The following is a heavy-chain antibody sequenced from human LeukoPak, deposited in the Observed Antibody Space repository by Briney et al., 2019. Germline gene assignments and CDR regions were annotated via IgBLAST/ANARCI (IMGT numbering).Heavy chain of an antibody. V-gene: IGHV2-5*02. J-gene: IGHJ4*02. CDR1: GFSLSTRGGG. CDR2: IYWDDGK. D-gene: IGHD5-18*01. Sequence: ESGPTLVKPTQTLTLTRTFSGFSLSTRGGGVGWIRQPPGKALEWLALIYWDDGKRYSPSLKSRLTITKDTSKNQVVLTMTNMDPVDTATYYCAHTQLWLLYWGQGTLVTVSS. CDR3: AHTQLWLLY.